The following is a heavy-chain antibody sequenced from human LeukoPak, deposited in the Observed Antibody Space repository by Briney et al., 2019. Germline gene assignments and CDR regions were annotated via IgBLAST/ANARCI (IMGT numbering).Heavy chain of an antibody. CDR3: AKVLHSGYSRDAFDI. V-gene: IGHV3-23*01. D-gene: IGHD3-22*01. CDR1: GFTVSSNS. CDR2: ISGSGGST. J-gene: IGHJ3*02. Sequence: GGSLRLSCTVSGFTVSSNSMSWVRQAPGKGLEWVSAISGSGGSTYYADSVKGRFTISRDNPKNTLYLQMNSLRAEDTAVYYCAKVLHSGYSRDAFDIWGQGTMVTVSS.